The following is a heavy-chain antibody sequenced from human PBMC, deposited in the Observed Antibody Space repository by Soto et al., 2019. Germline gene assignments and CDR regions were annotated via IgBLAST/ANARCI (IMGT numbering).Heavy chain of an antibody. CDR3: ARDRSNYDFWSGYYHFDY. CDR1: GFTFSSYA. V-gene: IGHV3-30-3*01. CDR2: ISYDGSNK. J-gene: IGHJ4*02. D-gene: IGHD3-3*01. Sequence: GGSLRLSCAASGFTFSSYAMHWVRQAPGKGLEWVAVISYDGSNKYYADSVKGRFTISRDNSKNTLYLQMNSLRAEDTAVYYCARDRSNYDFWSGYYHFDYWGQGTLVTVSS.